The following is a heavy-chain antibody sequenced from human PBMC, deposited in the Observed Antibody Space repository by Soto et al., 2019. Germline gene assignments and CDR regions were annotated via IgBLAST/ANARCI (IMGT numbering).Heavy chain of an antibody. CDR2: IYYSGST. V-gene: IGHV4-31*03. Sequence: SETLSLTCTVSGGSISNGDYYWSWIRLHPGKGLEWIGYIYYSGSTYYTPSLKSRVTISVDTSKNQFSLKLRSVTAADTAVYYCARYHGSSWYDFEYWGQGTLVTVSS. CDR3: ARYHGSSWYDFEY. CDR1: GGSISNGDYY. J-gene: IGHJ4*02. D-gene: IGHD6-13*01.